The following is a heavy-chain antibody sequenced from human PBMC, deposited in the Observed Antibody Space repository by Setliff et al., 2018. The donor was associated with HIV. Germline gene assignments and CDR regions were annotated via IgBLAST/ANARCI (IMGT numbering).Heavy chain of an antibody. CDR2: IIPIFGTA. D-gene: IGHD3-16*02. V-gene: IGHV1-69*05. J-gene: IGHJ6*03. CDR3: ARDTGGEITFGGVIVNYYYYMDV. CDR1: GGTFSLYA. Sequence: SVKVSCKASGGTFSLYAINWVRQAPGQGLEWMGGIIPIFGTANYAQKFQGRVTITTDESTSTAYMELSSLRSEDTAVYYCARDTGGEITFGGVIVNYYYYMDVWGKGTTVTVSS.